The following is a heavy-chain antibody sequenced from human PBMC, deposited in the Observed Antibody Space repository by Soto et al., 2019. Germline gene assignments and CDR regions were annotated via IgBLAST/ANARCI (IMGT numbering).Heavy chain of an antibody. V-gene: IGHV6-1*01. CDR3: ARKYGYAFDY. J-gene: IGHJ4*02. CDR2: TYYRSKWYN. CDR1: GDSVSSNSAT. D-gene: IGHD5-12*01. Sequence: PSQTLSLTSAISGDSVSSNSATWSWIRQSPSRGLEWLGRTYYRSKWYNEYAVSVRSRITINPDTSKNQFSLQLNSVTPEDSAVYYCARKYGYAFDYWGQGTLVTVSS.